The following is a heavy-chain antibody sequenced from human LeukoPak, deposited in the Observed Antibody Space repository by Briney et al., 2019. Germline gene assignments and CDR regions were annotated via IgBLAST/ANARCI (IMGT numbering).Heavy chain of an antibody. V-gene: IGHV1-24*01. CDR1: GYTLTELS. D-gene: IGHD3-22*01. CDR3: ATNYYDRSGYLTPLDY. Sequence: ASVKVSCTVSGYTLTELSMHWVRQAPGKGLEWMGGFDPEDGETIYAQTVKGRVTITEDTSTDTAYMELSSLRSEDTAVYYCATNYYDRSGYLTPLDYWGQGTLVTVSS. CDR2: FDPEDGET. J-gene: IGHJ4*02.